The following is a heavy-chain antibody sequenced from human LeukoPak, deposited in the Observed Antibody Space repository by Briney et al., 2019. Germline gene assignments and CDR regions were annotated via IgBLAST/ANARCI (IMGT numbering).Heavy chain of an antibody. J-gene: IGHJ5*02. CDR3: APLWFGELFPFDP. CDR2: IYYTGNT. D-gene: IGHD3-10*01. Sequence: SETLSLTCTVSGVSISSSYSYWGWIRQPPGMGLEWIGSIYYTGNTYYNASLKSQVSISIDTSKNQFSLKLSSVTAADTAVYCCAPLWFGELFPFDPWGQGTLVTVSS. V-gene: IGHV4-39*01. CDR1: GVSISSSYSY.